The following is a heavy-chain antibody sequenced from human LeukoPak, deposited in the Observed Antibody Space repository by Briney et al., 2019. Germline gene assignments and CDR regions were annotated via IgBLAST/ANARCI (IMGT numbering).Heavy chain of an antibody. CDR3: AKLSSIAVAVVDY. CDR1: GFTFSSYS. J-gene: IGHJ4*02. Sequence: PGGSLRLSCAASGFTFSSYSMNWVRQAPGKGLEWVSAISGSGGSTYYADSVKGRFTISRDNSKNTLYLQMNSLRAEDTAVYYCAKLSSIAVAVVDYWGQGTLVTVSS. CDR2: ISGSGGST. V-gene: IGHV3-23*01. D-gene: IGHD6-19*01.